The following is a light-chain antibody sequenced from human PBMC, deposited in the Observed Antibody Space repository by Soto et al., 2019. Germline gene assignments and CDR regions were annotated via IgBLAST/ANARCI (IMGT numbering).Light chain of an antibody. CDR2: GAS. V-gene: IGKV3-20*01. CDR1: QSVSSSY. Sequence: EVGLSQSPGTLSLSQGERATLSCRASQSVSSSYLAWYQQKPGQAPRLLIYGASSRATGIPDRFSGSGSGTDFTLTISRLEPEDCAVYYFQQYGSSPQTFGQGTKVDIK. J-gene: IGKJ1*01. CDR3: QQYGSSPQT.